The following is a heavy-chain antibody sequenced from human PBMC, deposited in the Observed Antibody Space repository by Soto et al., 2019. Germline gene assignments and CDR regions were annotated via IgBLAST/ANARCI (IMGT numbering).Heavy chain of an antibody. CDR2: IYHSGST. J-gene: IGHJ4*02. D-gene: IGHD6-13*01. V-gene: IGHV4-30-2*01. CDR3: ARSWYETLYYFDY. Sequence: PSETLSLTCAVSGGSISSGGYSWSWIRQPPGKGLEWIGYIYHSGSTYYNPSLKSRVTISVDRSKNQFSLKLSSVAAADTAVYYCARSWYETLYYFDYWGQGTLVTVSS. CDR1: GGSISSGGYS.